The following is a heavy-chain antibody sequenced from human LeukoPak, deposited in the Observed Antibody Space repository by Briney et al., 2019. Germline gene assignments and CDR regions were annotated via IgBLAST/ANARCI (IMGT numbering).Heavy chain of an antibody. J-gene: IGHJ6*03. V-gene: IGHV3-66*02. CDR3: ARDDYSNYGVYYYYYMDV. CDR1: GFTVSSNY. D-gene: IGHD4-11*01. Sequence: GGSLRLSCAASGFTVSSNYMSWVRQAPGKGLEWVSVIYSGGSTYYADSVKGRFTISRDNSKNTLYLQMNSLRAEDTAVYYCARDDYSNYGVYYYYYMDVWGKGTTVTVSS. CDR2: IYSGGST.